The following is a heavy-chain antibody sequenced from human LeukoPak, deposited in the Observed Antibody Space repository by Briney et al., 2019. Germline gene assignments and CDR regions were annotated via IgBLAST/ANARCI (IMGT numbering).Heavy chain of an antibody. CDR2: IYYTGST. J-gene: IGHJ4*02. CDR3: ASQKYGGPYPFDS. D-gene: IGHD4-23*01. Sequence: SETLSLTCTVSGDSVSSGYYYWGWIRQPPGRGLEWIGSIYYTGSTYYNPSLKSRVTKSVDTSKNQFSLKLTSLTAADTAVYFCASQKYGGPYPFDSWGQATLVTVSP. V-gene: IGHV4-39*01. CDR1: GDSVSSGYYY.